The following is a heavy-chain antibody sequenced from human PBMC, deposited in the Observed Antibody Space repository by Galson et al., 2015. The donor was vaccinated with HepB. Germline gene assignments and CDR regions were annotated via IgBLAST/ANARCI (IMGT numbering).Heavy chain of an antibody. CDR2: ISSTTIYT. CDR3: ARDLEVGSNTLVLI. V-gene: IGHV3-11*06. CDR1: GFTFSDYY. J-gene: IGHJ6*04. Sequence: SLRLSCAASGFTFSDYYMSWIRQAPGKGLEWISYISSTTIYTNYADSVKGRFTISRDNAKNSLYLQMNSLRAEDTAVYYCARDLEVGSNTLVLIWGKGTTVIVSS. D-gene: IGHD1-26*01.